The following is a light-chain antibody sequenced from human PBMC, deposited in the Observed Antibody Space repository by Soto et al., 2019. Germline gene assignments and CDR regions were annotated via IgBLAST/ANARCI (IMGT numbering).Light chain of an antibody. CDR1: QGINNH. J-gene: IGKJ2*01. V-gene: IGKV1-27*01. Sequence: DIQMTQSPSSLSVSVGDRVAITCRASQGINNHLAWYQQKPGEVPKLLIFAASTLHSGVPSRFSGSVSGTDFTLTISSLQPEDVATYYCQKYNSAPLTFGQETKLEI. CDR2: AAS. CDR3: QKYNSAPLT.